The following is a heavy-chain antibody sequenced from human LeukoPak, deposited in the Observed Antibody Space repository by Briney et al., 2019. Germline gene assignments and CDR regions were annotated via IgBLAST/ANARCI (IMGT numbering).Heavy chain of an antibody. Sequence: PSETLSLTCAVYGGSFSGYYWSWIRQPPGKGLEWIGEINHSGSTDYNPSLKSRVTISVDTSKDQFSLKLSSVTAADTAVYYCARVHYDFWSGYYSQIDYWGQGTLVTVSS. CDR1: GGSFSGYY. V-gene: IGHV4-34*01. J-gene: IGHJ4*02. CDR2: INHSGST. CDR3: ARVHYDFWSGYYSQIDY. D-gene: IGHD3-3*01.